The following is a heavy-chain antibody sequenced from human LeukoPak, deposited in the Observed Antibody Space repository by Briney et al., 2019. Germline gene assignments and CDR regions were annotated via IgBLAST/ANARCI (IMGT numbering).Heavy chain of an antibody. CDR3: ARCGGDCYSYYFDY. V-gene: IGHV4-59*01. Sequence: PSETLSLTCTVSGGSISSYYWSWIRQPPGKGLEWIGYIYYSGSTNYNPSLKSRVTISVDTSKNQFSLKLSSVTAADTAVYYCARCGGDCYSYYFDYWGQGTLVTVSS. CDR1: GGSISSYY. D-gene: IGHD2-21*02. CDR2: IYYSGST. J-gene: IGHJ4*02.